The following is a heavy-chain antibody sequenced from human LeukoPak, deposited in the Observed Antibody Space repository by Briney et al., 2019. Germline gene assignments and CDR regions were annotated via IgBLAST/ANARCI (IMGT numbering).Heavy chain of an antibody. CDR2: IYYSGST. CDR1: GRSISSYY. J-gene: IGHJ4*02. CDR3: ARGLEWLLYFDY. Sequence: KPSETLSLTCTVSGRSISSYYWSWIRQPPGKGQEWIGYIYYSGSTNYNPSLKSRVTISVDTSKNQFSLKLSSVTAADTAVYYCARGLEWLLYFDYWGQGTLVTVSS. D-gene: IGHD3-3*01. V-gene: IGHV4-59*01.